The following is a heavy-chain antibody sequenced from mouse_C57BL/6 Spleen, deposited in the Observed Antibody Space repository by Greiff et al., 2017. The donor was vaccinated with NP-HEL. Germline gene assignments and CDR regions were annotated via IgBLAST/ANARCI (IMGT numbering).Heavy chain of an antibody. CDR1: GYTFTDYY. J-gene: IGHJ4*01. D-gene: IGHD1-1*01. V-gene: IGHV1-26*01. Sequence: EVQLQQSGPELVKPGASVKISCKASGYTFTDYYMNWVKQSHGKSLEWIGDINPNNGGTSYNQKFKGKATLTVDKSSSTAYMELRSLTSEDSAVYYCARSYGSTQHGGAYAMDYWGQGTSVTVSS. CDR2: INPNNGGT. CDR3: ARSYGSTQHGGAYAMDY.